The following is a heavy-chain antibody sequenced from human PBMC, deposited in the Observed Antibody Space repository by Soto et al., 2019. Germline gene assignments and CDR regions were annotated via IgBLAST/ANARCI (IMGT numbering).Heavy chain of an antibody. CDR2: ISAYNGNT. V-gene: IGHV1-18*01. J-gene: IGHJ6*02. Sequence: QVQLVQSGAEVKKPGASVKVSCKASGYTFTSYGISWVRQAPGQGLEWMGWISAYNGNTKYAQKLQGRVTMTTDTSTSTAYMERRSLRSDDTSVYYCARWWGVVTVDPDYYYGMDVWGQGTTVTVSS. D-gene: IGHD2-21*02. CDR1: GYTFTSYG. CDR3: ARWWGVVTVDPDYYYGMDV.